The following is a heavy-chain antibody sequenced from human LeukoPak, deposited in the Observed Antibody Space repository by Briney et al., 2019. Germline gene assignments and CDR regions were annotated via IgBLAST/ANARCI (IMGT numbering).Heavy chain of an antibody. J-gene: IGHJ2*01. CDR1: GFTFSSYA. V-gene: IGHV3-64D*06. D-gene: IGHD1-14*01. Sequence: GGSLRLSCSASGFTFSSYAMHWVRQAPGKGLEYVSAISSNGGSTYYADSVKGRFTISRDNSKNTLYLQMSSLRAEDTAVYYCARAESRRYFDLWGRGTLVTVSS. CDR2: ISSNGGST. CDR3: ARAESRRYFDL.